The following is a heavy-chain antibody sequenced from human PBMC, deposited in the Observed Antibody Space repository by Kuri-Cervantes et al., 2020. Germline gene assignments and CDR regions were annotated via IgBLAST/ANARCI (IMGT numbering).Heavy chain of an antibody. Sequence: SETLSLTCTVSGGSISSYYWSWIRQPPGKGLEWIGYIYYSGSTNYNPSLKSRVTISVDTSKNQFSLKLSSVTAADTAVYYCARVVGGYSYGPRPLGYMDVWGKGTTVTVSS. CDR2: IYYSGST. D-gene: IGHD5-18*01. V-gene: IGHV4-59*12. J-gene: IGHJ6*03. CDR3: ARVVGGYSYGPRPLGYMDV. CDR1: GGSISSYY.